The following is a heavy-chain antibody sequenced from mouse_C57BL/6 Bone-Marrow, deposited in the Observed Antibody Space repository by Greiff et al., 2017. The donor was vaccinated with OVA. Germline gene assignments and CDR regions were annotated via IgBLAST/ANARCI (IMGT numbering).Heavy chain of an antibody. V-gene: IGHV1-19*01. Sequence: VQLQQSGPVLVKPGASVKMSCKASGYTFTDYYMNWVKQSHGKSLEWIGVINPYNGGTSYNQKFKGKATLTVDKSSSTAYMELNSLTSEDSAVYYCARNDYGSSTDAMDYWGQGTSVTVSS. J-gene: IGHJ4*01. CDR3: ARNDYGSSTDAMDY. CDR2: INPYNGGT. D-gene: IGHD1-1*01. CDR1: GYTFTDYY.